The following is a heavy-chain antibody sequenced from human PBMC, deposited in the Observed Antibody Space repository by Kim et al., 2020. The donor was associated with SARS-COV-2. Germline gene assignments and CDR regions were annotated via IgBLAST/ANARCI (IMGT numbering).Heavy chain of an antibody. V-gene: IGHV3-23*01. CDR1: GFTFSSYA. J-gene: IGHJ2*01. CDR2: ISGSGGST. CDR3: AKDQDSSGWQPSTFDL. D-gene: IGHD6-25*01. Sequence: GGSLRLSCAASGFTFSSYAMSWVRQAPGKGLEWVSAISGSGGSTYYADSVKGRFTISRDNSKNTLYLQMNSLRAEDTAVYYCAKDQDSSGWQPSTFDLWGRGTLVTVSS.